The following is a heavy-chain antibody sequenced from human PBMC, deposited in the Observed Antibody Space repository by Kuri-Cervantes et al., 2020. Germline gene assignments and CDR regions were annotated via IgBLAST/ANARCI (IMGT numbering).Heavy chain of an antibody. CDR1: GGTFSSYA. D-gene: IGHD3-22*01. V-gene: IGHV1-69*05. J-gene: IGHJ3*02. CDR2: IIPIFGTA. Sequence: SVKVSCKASGGTFSSYAISWVRQAPGQGLEWIGGIIPIFGTANYAQKFQGRVTITTDESTSTAYMELSSLRSEDTAIYYCAKVLTRYYDSSGDALDIWGQGTMVTVSS. CDR3: AKVLTRYYDSSGDALDI.